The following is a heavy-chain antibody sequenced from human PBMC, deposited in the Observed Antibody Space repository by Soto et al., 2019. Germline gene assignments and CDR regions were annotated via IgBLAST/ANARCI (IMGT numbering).Heavy chain of an antibody. Sequence: VQLVESGGGVVQPGRSLRLSCAASGFTFSDYAMHWVRQAPGKGLEWVAVVSHDGRNTHYADSVKGRFSIFRDSSKNTVYLEMTSLRAEDTAVYYCAKGGRQWLVTSDFNYWGQGALVTVSS. D-gene: IGHD6-19*01. CDR2: VSHDGRNT. J-gene: IGHJ4*02. CDR1: GFTFSDYA. CDR3: AKGGRQWLVTSDFNY. V-gene: IGHV3-30*18.